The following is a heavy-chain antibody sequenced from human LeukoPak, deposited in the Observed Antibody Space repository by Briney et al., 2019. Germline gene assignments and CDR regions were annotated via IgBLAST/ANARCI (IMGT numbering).Heavy chain of an antibody. CDR1: GFTVSSNY. CDR3: ARDSTMVRGNGATDY. J-gene: IGHJ4*02. D-gene: IGHD3-10*01. Sequence: GGSLRLSCAASGFTVSSNYMSWVRQAPGKGLEWVSVIYSGGSTYYADSEKGRFTISRDNSKNTLYLQMNSLRAEDTAVYYCARDSTMVRGNGATDYWGQGTLVTVSS. V-gene: IGHV3-66*01. CDR2: IYSGGST.